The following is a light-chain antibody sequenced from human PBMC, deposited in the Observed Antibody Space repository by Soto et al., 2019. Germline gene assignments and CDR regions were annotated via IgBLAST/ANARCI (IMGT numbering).Light chain of an antibody. CDR3: QQRYSTPRT. V-gene: IGKV1-39*01. CDR2: AAS. CDR1: QSIDSY. J-gene: IGKJ1*01. Sequence: DIQMTQSPSSRSSSVGYIVTITCRSSQSIDSYLNWYQQKPGRAPKVLVYAASTLQSGVPSRFSGSGSGTDFTLTISSLQPEDFETYYCQQRYSTPRTFGQGTKLDIK.